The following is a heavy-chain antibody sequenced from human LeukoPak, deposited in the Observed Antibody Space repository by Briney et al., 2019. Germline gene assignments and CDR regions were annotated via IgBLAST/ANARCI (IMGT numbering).Heavy chain of an antibody. V-gene: IGHV1-8*01. Sequence: ASVKVSCKASGYTFTSYDINWVRQATAQGLEWMGWMNPNSGNTGYAQKFQGRVTMTRKNSISTAYMELRSLRSDDTAVYYCATEHYGTGDFDYWGQGTLVTVSS. CDR2: MNPNSGNT. CDR3: ATEHYGTGDFDY. J-gene: IGHJ4*02. D-gene: IGHD2-8*02. CDR1: GYTFTSYD.